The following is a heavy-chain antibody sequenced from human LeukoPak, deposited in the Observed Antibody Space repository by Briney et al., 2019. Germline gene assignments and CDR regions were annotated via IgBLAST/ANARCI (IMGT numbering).Heavy chain of an antibody. V-gene: IGHV4-31*03. Sequence: SETVSLTCTVSGGSISSGGYYWSWIRQHPGKGLEWIGYIYYSGSTYYNPSLKSRVTISVDTSKNQFSLKLSSVTAADTAVYYCARERYFCSSTSCNNWFDPWGEGTLVTVSS. CDR2: IYYSGST. CDR3: ARERYFCSSTSCNNWFDP. D-gene: IGHD2-2*01. J-gene: IGHJ5*02. CDR1: GGSISSGGYY.